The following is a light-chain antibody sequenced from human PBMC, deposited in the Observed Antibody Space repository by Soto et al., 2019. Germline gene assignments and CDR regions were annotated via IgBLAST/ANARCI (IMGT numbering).Light chain of an antibody. CDR1: SSDVGGYNF. V-gene: IGLV2-14*01. CDR2: NVS. CDR3: SSYTSISTVV. Sequence: QSALTQPASVSGSPGPSITISCTGTSSDVGGYNFVSWYQQHPGKAPKVMIYNVSNRPSGVSNRFSGSKSGNTASLTISGLQAEDEADYYCSSYTSISTVVFGGGTKLTVL. J-gene: IGLJ3*02.